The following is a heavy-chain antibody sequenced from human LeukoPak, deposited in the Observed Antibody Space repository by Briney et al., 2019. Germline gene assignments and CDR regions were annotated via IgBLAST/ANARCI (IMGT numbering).Heavy chain of an antibody. Sequence: GASVKVSCKASGYTFTSYGISWVRQAPGQGLEWMGWISAYNGNTNYAQKLQGRVTMTTDTSTTTAFMELRSLRSDDTAVYYCARTSGVSAAGSPYYFDYWGQGTLVTVSS. J-gene: IGHJ4*02. D-gene: IGHD6-13*01. CDR1: GYTFTSYG. CDR2: ISAYNGNT. V-gene: IGHV1-18*01. CDR3: ARTSGVSAAGSPYYFDY.